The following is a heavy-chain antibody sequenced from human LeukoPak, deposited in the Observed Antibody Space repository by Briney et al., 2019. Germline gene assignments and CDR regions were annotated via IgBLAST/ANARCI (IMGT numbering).Heavy chain of an antibody. CDR1: GGSFSGYY. Sequence: SETLPLTCAVYGGSFSGYYWSWIRQPPGKGLEWIGEINHSGSTNYNPSLKSRVTISVDTSKNQFSLKLSSVTAADTAVYYCARITVRRLYYFDYWGQGTLVTVSS. CDR2: INHSGST. D-gene: IGHD3-3*01. V-gene: IGHV4-34*01. J-gene: IGHJ4*02. CDR3: ARITVRRLYYFDY.